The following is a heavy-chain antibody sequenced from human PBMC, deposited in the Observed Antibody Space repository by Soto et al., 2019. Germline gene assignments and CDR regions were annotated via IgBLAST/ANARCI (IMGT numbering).Heavy chain of an antibody. Sequence: SETLSLTCTVSGGSISSGDYYWSWIRQPPGKGLEWIGYIYYSGSTYYNPSLKSRVTISVDTSKNQFSLKLSSVTAADTAVYYCAREEGVVRGVLDYWGQGTLVTVS. CDR3: AREEGVVRGVLDY. J-gene: IGHJ4*02. V-gene: IGHV4-30-4*01. D-gene: IGHD3-10*01. CDR2: IYYSGST. CDR1: GGSISSGDYY.